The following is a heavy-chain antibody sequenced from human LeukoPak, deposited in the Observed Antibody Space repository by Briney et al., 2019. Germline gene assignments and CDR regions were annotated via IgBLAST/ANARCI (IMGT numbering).Heavy chain of an antibody. CDR1: GGSISSYY. CDR2: IYYSGST. CDR3: ARHATYYYGSGSSGFDY. Sequence: KPSETLSLTCTVSGGSISSYYWSWIRQPPGRGLEWVGYIYYSGSTNYNPSLKSRVTISVDTSKNQFSLKLSSVTAADTAVYYCARHATYYYGSGSSGFDYWGQGTLVTVSS. D-gene: IGHD3-10*01. V-gene: IGHV4-59*08. J-gene: IGHJ4*02.